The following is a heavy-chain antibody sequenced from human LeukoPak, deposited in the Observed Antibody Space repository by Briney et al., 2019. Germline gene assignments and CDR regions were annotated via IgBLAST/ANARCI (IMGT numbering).Heavy chain of an antibody. V-gene: IGHV4-30-2*01. J-gene: IGHJ2*01. CDR1: GGSISSGGYY. CDR3: ARVIAARLYWYFDL. D-gene: IGHD6-6*01. Sequence: SETLSLTCTVSGGSISSGGYYWSWIRQPPGKGLEWIGYIYHSGSTYYNPSLKSRVTISVDRSKNQFSLKLSSVTAADTAVYYCARVIAARLYWYFDLWGRGTLVTVSS. CDR2: IYHSGST.